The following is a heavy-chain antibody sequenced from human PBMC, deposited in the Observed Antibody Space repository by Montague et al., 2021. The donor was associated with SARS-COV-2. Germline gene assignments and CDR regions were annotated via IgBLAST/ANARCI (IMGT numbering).Heavy chain of an antibody. Sequence: SLRLSCAASGFTFRNYAMSWVRQAPGKGLEWVSVIYSGASSTYYADSVKGRFTISRDNSKNTLYLQMNNLRAEDTAVYYCAKVDQWEVFLDYWGRGTQVIVSS. CDR2: IYSGASST. D-gene: IGHD1-26*01. V-gene: IGHV3-23*03. J-gene: IGHJ4*02. CDR3: AKVDQWEVFLDY. CDR1: GFTFRNYA.